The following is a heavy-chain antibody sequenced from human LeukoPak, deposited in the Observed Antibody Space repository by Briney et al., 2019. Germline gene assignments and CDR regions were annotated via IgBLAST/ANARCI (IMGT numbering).Heavy chain of an antibody. CDR2: IYSSGST. D-gene: IGHD3-10*01. CDR1: GGSISSYY. Sequence: SETLSLTCTVSGGSISSYYRSWIRQPAGKGLEWIGRIYSSGSTNYNPSLKSRVTMSVDTSKNQFSLKLSSVTAADTAVYYCARFKVRGVTRYYYYGMDVWGQGTTVTVSS. V-gene: IGHV4-4*07. CDR3: ARFKVRGVTRYYYYGMDV. J-gene: IGHJ6*02.